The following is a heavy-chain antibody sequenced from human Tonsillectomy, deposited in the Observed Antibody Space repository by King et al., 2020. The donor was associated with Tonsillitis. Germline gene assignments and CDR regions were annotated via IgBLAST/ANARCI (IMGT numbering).Heavy chain of an antibody. V-gene: IGHV4-59*08. CDR2: IYYSGCT. D-gene: IGHD3-22*01. CDR1: GGSISNYY. Sequence: QMQLQESGPGLVKPSETLSLTCTVSGGSISNYYWSWIRQPPGKGLEWIGYIYYSGCTNYNPSLKSRVTISIDTSKNQFSLKLSSVTAADTAVYSCVGVYYYYYFDYWGQGTLVTVSS. CDR3: VGVYYYYYFDY. J-gene: IGHJ4*02.